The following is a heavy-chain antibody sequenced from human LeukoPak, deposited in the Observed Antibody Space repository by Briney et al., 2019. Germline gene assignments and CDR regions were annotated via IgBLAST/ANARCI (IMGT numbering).Heavy chain of an antibody. CDR3: AREYYYDSSGYYLLFDY. Sequence: GGSLRLSCAASGFTFSIYVMSWVRQAPGKGLEWVSTISGGTSGTHYADSVRGRFTISRDNSKNTLYLQLNSLRAEDTAVYYCAREYYYDSSGYYLLFDYWGQGTLVTVSS. D-gene: IGHD3-22*01. CDR2: ISGGTSGT. CDR1: GFTFSIYV. J-gene: IGHJ4*02. V-gene: IGHV3-23*01.